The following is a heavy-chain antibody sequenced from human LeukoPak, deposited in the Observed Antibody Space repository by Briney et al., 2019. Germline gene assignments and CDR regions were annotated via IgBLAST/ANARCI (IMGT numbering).Heavy chain of an antibody. V-gene: IGHV1-69*13. CDR1: GGTFSSYA. CDR2: IIPIFGTA. Sequence: SVTVSCKASGGTFSSYAISWVRQAPGQGLEWMGGIIPIFGTANYAQKFQGRVTITADESTSTAYMELSSLRSEDTAVYYCARVGGYDPNSNFDYWGQGTLVTVSS. D-gene: IGHD5-12*01. J-gene: IGHJ4*02. CDR3: ARVGGYDPNSNFDY.